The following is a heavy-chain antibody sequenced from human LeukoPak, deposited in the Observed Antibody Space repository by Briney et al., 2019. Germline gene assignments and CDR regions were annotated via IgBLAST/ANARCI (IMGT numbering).Heavy chain of an antibody. CDR2: IIPIFGTA. V-gene: IGHV1-69*06. CDR3: ASSSIAARGGRLHYYYYYMDV. D-gene: IGHD6-6*01. J-gene: IGHJ6*03. CDR1: GGTFSSYA. Sequence: GASVKVSCKASGGTFSSYAISWVRQAPGQGLEWMGGIIPIFGTANYAQKFQGRVTITADKSTSTAYMELSSLRSEDTAVYYCASSSIAARGGRLHYYYYYMDVWGKGTTVTVSS.